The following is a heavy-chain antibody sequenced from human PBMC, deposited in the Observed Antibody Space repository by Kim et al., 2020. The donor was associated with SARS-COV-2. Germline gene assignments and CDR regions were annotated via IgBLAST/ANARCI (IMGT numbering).Heavy chain of an antibody. J-gene: IGHJ4*02. D-gene: IGHD3-3*01. CDR3: AKGLTILLDF. CDR1: GFTFSNYG. V-gene: IGHV3-30*18. CDR2: ISYDGSVK. Sequence: GGSLRLSCAASGFTFSNYGMHWVRQAPGKGLEWVATISYDGSVKNYADSVKGRFTISRDDSKNTLYLEMNSLRVEDMALYYCAKGLTILLDFWGQGALVTVSS.